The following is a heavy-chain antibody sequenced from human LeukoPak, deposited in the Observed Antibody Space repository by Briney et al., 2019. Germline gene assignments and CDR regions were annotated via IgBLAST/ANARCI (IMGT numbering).Heavy chain of an antibody. V-gene: IGHV1-18*01. CDR1: GYTFTSYD. J-gene: IGHJ4*02. CDR2: ISNYNGNT. CDR3: ARGSGSYYDY. Sequence: ASVKVSCKASGYTFTSYDISWVRQAPGQGLEWMGRISNYNGNTNYAQKLQGRVTMTRDASTSTVYMDLSSLRSEDTAVYYCARGSGSYYDYWGQGNLVTVSS. D-gene: IGHD3-10*01.